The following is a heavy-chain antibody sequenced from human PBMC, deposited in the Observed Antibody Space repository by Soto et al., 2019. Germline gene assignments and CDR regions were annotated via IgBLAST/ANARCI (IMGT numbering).Heavy chain of an antibody. D-gene: IGHD3-16*01. Sequence: DVQLVESGGGSVQRGGSLRLSWVVSGLSFKTYGLSWVRQAPGPGMEWISYIIPRGENIFYADSVKGRFTISRHNAMNSLYLEMNSLGDEDTAVYFCAKIGAVDYWGQGTLVTVSS. CDR1: GLSFKTYG. V-gene: IGHV3-48*02. J-gene: IGHJ4*02. CDR2: IIPRGENI. CDR3: AKIGAVDY.